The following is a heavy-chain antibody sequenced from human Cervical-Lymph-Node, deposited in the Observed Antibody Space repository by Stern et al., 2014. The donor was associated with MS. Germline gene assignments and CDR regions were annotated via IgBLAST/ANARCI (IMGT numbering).Heavy chain of an antibody. V-gene: IGHV3-48*02. CDR1: GFSFSAYS. Sequence: EVQLVESGGGLVQPGGSLRLSCSASGFSFSAYSMNWVRQAPGKRLEWVSYVSGSSNSVFYADSVKGRFTISRDNAKNSVYQHMDSLRDGDTAVYYCARVDSATYFAFDIWGQGTMVTVSS. J-gene: IGHJ3*02. CDR2: VSGSSNSV. D-gene: IGHD2/OR15-2a*01. CDR3: ARVDSATYFAFDI.